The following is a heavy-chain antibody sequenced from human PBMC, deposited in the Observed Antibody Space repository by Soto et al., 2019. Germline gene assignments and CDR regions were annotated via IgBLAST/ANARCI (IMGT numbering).Heavy chain of an antibody. Sequence: PGGSLRLSCVASGFAFSTCGMHWVRQAPGKGLEWLSLISSDGKNKFCADSVKGRFFLSRDNSKDTMFLQMNSLIPEDTAVYYCAKGLVAGATMDDNWGQGTTVTVSS. J-gene: IGHJ4*02. D-gene: IGHD2-15*01. CDR3: AKGLVAGATMDDN. CDR2: ISSDGKNK. CDR1: GFAFSTCG. V-gene: IGHV3-30*18.